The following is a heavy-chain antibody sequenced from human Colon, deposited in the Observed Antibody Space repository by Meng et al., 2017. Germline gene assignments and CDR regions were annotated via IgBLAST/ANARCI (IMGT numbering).Heavy chain of an antibody. CDR2: INPETGGT. Sequence: ASVKVSCKTSGYRFTGYHIHWMRQAPGQRFEWVGRINPETGGTNYAPNFQGRVTMTRDTSIDTVYLELTRLASDDTAVYFCARDESFHGSVDYYDDTFDFWGQGTMVTVSS. V-gene: IGHV1-2*06. D-gene: IGHD3-16*01. J-gene: IGHJ3*01. CDR3: ARDESFHGSVDYYDDTFDF. CDR1: GYRFTGYH.